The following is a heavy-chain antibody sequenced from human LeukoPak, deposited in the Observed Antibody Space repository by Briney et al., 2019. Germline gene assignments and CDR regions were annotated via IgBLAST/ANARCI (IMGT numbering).Heavy chain of an antibody. D-gene: IGHD3-3*01. CDR3: ARGSRFGVVERDAFDI. CDR2: IRYDGSNK. J-gene: IGHJ3*02. Sequence: GGSLRLSCAASGFTFSSYGMHWVRQAPGKGLEWVAFIRYDGSNKYYADSVKGRFTISRDNAKNSLYLQMNSLRAEDTAVYYCARGSRFGVVERDAFDIWGQGTMVTVSS. V-gene: IGHV3-30*02. CDR1: GFTFSSYG.